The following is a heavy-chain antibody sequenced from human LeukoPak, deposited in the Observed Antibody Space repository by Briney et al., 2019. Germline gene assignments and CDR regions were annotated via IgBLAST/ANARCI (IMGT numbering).Heavy chain of an antibody. V-gene: IGHV4-59*01. CDR3: ARGVYIAAAQYGY. Sequence: KPSETLSLTCTVPGGSMSSYYWSWIRQPPGKGLEWIGYIYYSGTTNYNPSLKSRVTISVDTSKNQFSLKLRSVTAADTAVYYCARGVYIAAAQYGYWGQGTLVTVSS. J-gene: IGHJ4*02. CDR2: IYYSGTT. CDR1: GGSMSSYY. D-gene: IGHD6-13*01.